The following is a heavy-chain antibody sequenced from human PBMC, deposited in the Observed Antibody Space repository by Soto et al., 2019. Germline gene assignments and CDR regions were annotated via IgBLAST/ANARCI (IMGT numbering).Heavy chain of an antibody. CDR1: GFTFSNAW. Sequence: GGSLRLSCGASGFTFSNAWMSWVRQAPGKGLEWVGRIKSKTDGGTTDYAAPVKGRFTISRDDSKNTLYLQMNSLKTEDTAVYYCTTVQHDFWSGYYTDYWGQGTLVTVSS. CDR3: TTVQHDFWSGYYTDY. V-gene: IGHV3-15*01. CDR2: IKSKTDGGTT. D-gene: IGHD3-3*01. J-gene: IGHJ4*02.